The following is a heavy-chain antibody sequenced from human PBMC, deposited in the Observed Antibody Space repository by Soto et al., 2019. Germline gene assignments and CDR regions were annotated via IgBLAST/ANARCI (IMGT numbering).Heavy chain of an antibody. CDR2: IIPILGIA. CDR3: ARDRDYEDFQGFDP. J-gene: IGHJ5*02. Sequence: SVKVSCKASGGTFSSYTISWVRQAPGQGLEWMGRIIPILGIANYAQKFQGRVTITADKSTSTAYMELSSLRSEDTAVYYCARDRDYEDFQGFDPWGQGTLVTVSS. CDR1: GGTFSSYT. D-gene: IGHD4-17*01. V-gene: IGHV1-69*04.